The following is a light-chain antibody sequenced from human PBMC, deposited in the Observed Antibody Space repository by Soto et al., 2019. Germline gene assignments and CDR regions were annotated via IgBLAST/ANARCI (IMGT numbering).Light chain of an antibody. CDR1: QSVSSSY. CDR2: GAS. J-gene: IGKJ1*01. Sequence: EIVLTQSPGTLSLSPGERATLSCRASQSVSSSYLAWYQQKPGQAPGLLIYGASSRATGIPDRFSGSGSGTDFTLTISRLEPEDFAVYYCQQYGSSPGTVGQGTKVDIK. CDR3: QQYGSSPGT. V-gene: IGKV3-20*01.